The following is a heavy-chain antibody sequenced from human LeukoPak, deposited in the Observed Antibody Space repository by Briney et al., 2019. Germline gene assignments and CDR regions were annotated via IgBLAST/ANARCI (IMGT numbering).Heavy chain of an antibody. Sequence: SETLPLTCTVSGGSISSYYWSWIRQPPGKGLEWIGYIYYSGSTNYNPSLKSRVTISVDTSKNQFSLKLSSVTAADTAVYYCARVRRYSSSWYNQLGYNWFDPWGQGTLVTVSS. J-gene: IGHJ5*02. D-gene: IGHD6-13*01. V-gene: IGHV4-59*01. CDR2: IYYSGST. CDR3: ARVRRYSSSWYNQLGYNWFDP. CDR1: GGSISSYY.